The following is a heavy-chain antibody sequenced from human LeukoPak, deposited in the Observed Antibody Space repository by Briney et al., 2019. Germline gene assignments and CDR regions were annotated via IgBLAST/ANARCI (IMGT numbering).Heavy chain of an antibody. J-gene: IGHJ5*02. CDR3: ARAPTDIVVVPAATNWFDP. D-gene: IGHD2-2*01. CDR1: GYTFTSYG. V-gene: IGHV1-18*01. CDR2: ISAYNGNT. Sequence: ASVKVSCKASGYTFTSYGIIWVRQAPGQGLEWMGWISAYNGNTNYAQKLQGRVTMTTDTSTSTAYMELRSLRSDDTAVYYCARAPTDIVVVPAATNWFDPWGQGTLVTVSS.